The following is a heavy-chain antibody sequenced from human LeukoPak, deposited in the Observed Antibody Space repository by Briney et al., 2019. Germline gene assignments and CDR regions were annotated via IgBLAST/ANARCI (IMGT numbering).Heavy chain of an antibody. Sequence: PSETLSLTCTVSGGSISSSSYYRGWIRQPPGKGLEWIGSIYYSGSTYYNPPLKSRVTISVDTSKNQFSLKLSSVTAADTAVYYCARFVAVAGTSYFDYWGQGTLVTVSS. CDR1: GGSISSSSYY. V-gene: IGHV4-39*01. CDR2: IYYSGST. D-gene: IGHD6-19*01. CDR3: ARFVAVAGTSYFDY. J-gene: IGHJ4*02.